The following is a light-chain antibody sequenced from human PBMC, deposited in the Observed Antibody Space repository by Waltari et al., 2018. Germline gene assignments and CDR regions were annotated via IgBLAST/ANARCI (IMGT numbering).Light chain of an antibody. J-gene: IGKJ4*01. CDR1: QSVSSN. CDR3: QQYNSWPLT. CDR2: GAS. V-gene: IGKV3-15*01. Sequence: ELVLTQSPATLSLSPGQRATLSCRASQSVSSNLAWYHQKPGQAPRLLIYGASSRATGIPDRVSGSGSGTDFTLTISSLEPEDFAVYYCQQYNSWPLTFGGGTKVEIQ.